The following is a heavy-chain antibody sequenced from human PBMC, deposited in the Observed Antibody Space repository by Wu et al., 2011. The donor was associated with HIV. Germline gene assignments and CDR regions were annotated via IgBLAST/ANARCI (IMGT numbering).Heavy chain of an antibody. CDR2: TIPLFGTT. CDR1: GGSFNDYA. J-gene: IGHJ4*02. CDR3: AFGGGVILNMYYLNL. Sequence: QVQLVQSGAEVKEPGSSVKVSCRASGGSFNDYAMNWVRQAPGRGLEWLGRTIPLFGTTSYAQNFQGRFTITADESTSTVSMALSNLRSDDTAVYFCAFGGGVILNMYYLNLWGHGNPPVTVS. V-gene: IGHV1-69*15. D-gene: IGHD3-16*01.